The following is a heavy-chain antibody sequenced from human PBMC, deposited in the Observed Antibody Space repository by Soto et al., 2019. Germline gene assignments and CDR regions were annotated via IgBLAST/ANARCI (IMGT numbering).Heavy chain of an antibody. J-gene: IGHJ4*02. V-gene: IGHV4-59*08. D-gene: IGHD5-12*01. CDR1: GGSMIRYY. Sequence: QVRLQASGPGLVKPSETLSLTCTVSGGSMIRYYWSWIRQPPGRGLEWIGFIYYAGSTKYNPSLNSRVTISVATSKNQVSRTVTSVTAADSAVYYCARRIVATETFDDWGQGTLVTVSS. CDR3: ARRIVATETFDD. CDR2: IYYAGST.